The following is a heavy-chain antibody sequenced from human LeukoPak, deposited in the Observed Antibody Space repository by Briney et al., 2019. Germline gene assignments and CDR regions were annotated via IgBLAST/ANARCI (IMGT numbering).Heavy chain of an antibody. CDR2: FDPEDGET. J-gene: IGHJ4*02. CDR1: GGTFSSYA. V-gene: IGHV1-24*01. Sequence: ASVKVSCKASGGTFSSYAISWVRQAPGKGLEWMGGFDPEDGETIYAQKFQGRVTMTEDTSTDTAYKELSSLRSEDTAVYYCATVGRSFDWSFDYWGQGTLVTVSS. D-gene: IGHD3-9*01. CDR3: ATVGRSFDWSFDY.